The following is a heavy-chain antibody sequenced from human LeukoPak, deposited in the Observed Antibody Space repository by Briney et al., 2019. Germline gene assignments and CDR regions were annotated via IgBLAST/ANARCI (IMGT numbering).Heavy chain of an antibody. V-gene: IGHV4-39*01. CDR3: ARHPSGYYDH. CDR2: IYYSGTT. CDR1: GGSISSGGYY. D-gene: IGHD3-3*01. Sequence: SETLSLTCIVSGGSISSGGYYWAWIRQPPGKGREWVGSIYYSGTTYYHPSLKGRVTISLDTSRNHFSLKLPSVTAADTAVYFCARHPSGYYDHWGQGTPVTVSS. J-gene: IGHJ4*02.